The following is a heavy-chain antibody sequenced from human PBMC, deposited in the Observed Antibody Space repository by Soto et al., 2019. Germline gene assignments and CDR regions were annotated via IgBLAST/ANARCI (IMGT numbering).Heavy chain of an antibody. V-gene: IGHV1-69*01. Sequence: QVQLAQYGAEVKKPGSSVKVSCKASGGTFRSHAISWVRQAPGQGLEWMGGIIPMFGTAKYAPKFQGRVTITADESTSTLYMELKSLRSDDTAVYYCVRASIVVETGIPGGMDVWGQGTKVNGS. CDR1: GGTFRSHA. CDR2: IIPMFGTA. J-gene: IGHJ6*02. CDR3: VRASIVVETGIPGGMDV. D-gene: IGHD2-21*02.